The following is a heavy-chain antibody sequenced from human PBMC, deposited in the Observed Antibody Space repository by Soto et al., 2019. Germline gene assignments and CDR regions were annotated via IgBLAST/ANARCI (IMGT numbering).Heavy chain of an antibody. J-gene: IGHJ5*02. CDR2: IIPIIGII. Sequence: GASVKVSCKASGGTFSTYTITWVRQAPGQGLEWMGRIIPIIGIINYAQKFQGRVTITADKFTGTAYMELTRLRSDDTAVYYCARGGEQWLVQDWFDPWGQGTLVTVSS. D-gene: IGHD6-19*01. CDR1: GGTFSTYT. V-gene: IGHV1-69*02. CDR3: ARGGEQWLVQDWFDP.